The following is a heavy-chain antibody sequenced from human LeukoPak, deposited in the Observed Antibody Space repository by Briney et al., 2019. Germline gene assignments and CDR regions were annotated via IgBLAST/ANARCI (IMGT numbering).Heavy chain of an antibody. J-gene: IGHJ4*02. D-gene: IGHD2-15*01. CDR2: IYYSGST. Sequence: SETLSLTCIVSGGSVSSYYWSWIRQPPGKGLEWIGYIYYSGSTDYNPSLKSRVTISVDTSKNQFSLKLNSVTAADTAVYYCAREVLSCSGGSCYRAYLDSWGQGTLVTVSS. V-gene: IGHV4-59*02. CDR1: GGSVSSYY. CDR3: AREVLSCSGGSCYRAYLDS.